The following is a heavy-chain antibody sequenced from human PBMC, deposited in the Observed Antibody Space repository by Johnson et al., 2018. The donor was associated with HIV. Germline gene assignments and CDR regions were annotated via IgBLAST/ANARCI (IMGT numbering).Heavy chain of an antibody. J-gene: IGHJ3*01. Sequence: VQLVESGGGVVRPGGSLRLSCAASGFTFDDYGVSWVRQAPGKGLEWVSGINWNGGSTGYADSVKGRFTISRDNAKKSLYLPMNSLRGEDSAVYYCVRDRGTVVIWSDAFDVWGQGTVVTVSS. V-gene: IGHV3-20*04. CDR1: GFTFDDYG. CDR2: INWNGGST. CDR3: VRDRGTVVIWSDAFDV. D-gene: IGHD3-22*01.